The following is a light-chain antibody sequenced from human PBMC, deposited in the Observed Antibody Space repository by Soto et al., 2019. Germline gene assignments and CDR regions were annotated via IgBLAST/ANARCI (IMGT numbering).Light chain of an antibody. CDR1: SSDVGAYDY. J-gene: IGLJ1*01. CDR3: SSYAGNNNLYV. CDR2: EVN. Sequence: QSALTQPPSASGSPGQSVTISCTGTSSDVGAYDYVSWYQRHPGKAPKLMIYEVNKRPSGVPDRFSGSKSGNTASLTVSGLQAEDEADYYCSSYAGNNNLYVFGTGTKVTVL. V-gene: IGLV2-8*01.